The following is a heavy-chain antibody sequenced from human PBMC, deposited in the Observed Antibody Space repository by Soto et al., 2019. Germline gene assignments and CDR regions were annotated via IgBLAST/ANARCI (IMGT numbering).Heavy chain of an antibody. CDR3: ARHVRGWQLMLDN. Sequence: PSETLSLTCTVSGGSISSSSYYWGWIRQPPGKGLEWIGSIYFSGSTHYNVSLTSRVTISVDTSRSQFSLKLSSVTATDTAVYYCARHVRGWQLMLDNWGQGSLVTVSS. CDR1: GGSISSSSYY. CDR2: IYFSGST. V-gene: IGHV4-39*01. D-gene: IGHD6-13*01. J-gene: IGHJ4*02.